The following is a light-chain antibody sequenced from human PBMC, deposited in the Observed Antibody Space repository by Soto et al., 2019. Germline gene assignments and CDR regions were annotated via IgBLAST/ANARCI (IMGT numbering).Light chain of an antibody. CDR2: LEGSGSY. J-gene: IGLJ3*02. Sequence: QPVLTQSSSASASLGSSVKLTCTLSSGHSSYIIAWHQQQPGKAPRYLMKLEGSGSYNKGSGVPDRFSGSSSGADRHLTISNLQFEDEADYYCETWDSNTHTVFGGGTKVTVL. CDR1: SGHSSYI. CDR3: ETWDSNTHTV. V-gene: IGLV4-60*02.